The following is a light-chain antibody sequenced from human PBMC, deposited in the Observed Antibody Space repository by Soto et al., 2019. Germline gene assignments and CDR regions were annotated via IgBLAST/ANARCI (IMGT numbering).Light chain of an antibody. CDR2: AAS. CDR3: QHYYNYPWT. V-gene: IGKV1-8*01. J-gene: IGKJ1*01. Sequence: AVLLTQSPSSFSASTGDRATITCRASQDIHNYLALYQQVPGKAPKLLLYAASILQTGVPSRFSGSGSGTDFTLTIDGLQSEDFATYFCQHYYNYPWTFGQGTTVE. CDR1: QDIHNY.